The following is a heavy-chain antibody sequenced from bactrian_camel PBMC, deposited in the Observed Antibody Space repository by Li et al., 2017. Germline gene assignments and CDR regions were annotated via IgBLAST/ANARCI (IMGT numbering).Heavy chain of an antibody. V-gene: IGHV3S55*01. Sequence: QVQLVESGGGSVQAGGSLKLSCAASGYRFSSCGMGWYRQASGKERELVSTISSTGSTTAAVSVKGRFSISRDNAKNTLYLQMNNLKPEDTAMYYCAAVSGYWGQGTQVTVS. CDR3: AAVSGY. J-gene: IGHJ6*01. CDR1: GYRFSSCG. CDR2: ISSTGST.